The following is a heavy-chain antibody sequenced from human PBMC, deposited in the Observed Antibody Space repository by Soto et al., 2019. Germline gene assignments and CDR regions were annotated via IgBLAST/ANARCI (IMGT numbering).Heavy chain of an antibody. V-gene: IGHV4-38-2*02. CDR1: GDSVTNGFY. D-gene: IGHD5-12*01. CDR3: VGYTASHNWFDP. CDR2: VYPSGNT. Sequence: PSETLSLTCTVSGDSVTNGFYWGWIRQSAGQGREWLGTVYPSGNTYYNPSVRGRVSMAIAPAKHQFSLSLTSVNAADTARYFCVGYTASHNWFDPRDQGTLVTVSS. J-gene: IGHJ5*02.